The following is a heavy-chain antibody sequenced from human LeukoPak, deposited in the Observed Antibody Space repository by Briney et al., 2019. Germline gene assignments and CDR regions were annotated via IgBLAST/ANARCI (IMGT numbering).Heavy chain of an antibody. CDR3: AGGVATITVDY. Sequence: GGSLRLSCAASGFTFSSYEMNWVRQAPGKGLEWVSYVSSSGSTIYYADSVKGRFTISRGNAKNSLYLQMNSLRAEDTAVYYCAGGVATITVDYWGQGTLVTVSS. V-gene: IGHV3-48*03. J-gene: IGHJ4*02. CDR2: VSSSGSTI. CDR1: GFTFSSYE. D-gene: IGHD5-12*01.